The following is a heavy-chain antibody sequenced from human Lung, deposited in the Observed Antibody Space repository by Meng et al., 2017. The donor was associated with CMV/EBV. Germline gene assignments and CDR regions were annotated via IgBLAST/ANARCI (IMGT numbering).Heavy chain of an antibody. D-gene: IGHD2-2*01. J-gene: IGHJ4*02. V-gene: IGHV3-66*02. CDR3: ARGSSREIWTQSVDY. CDR1: GFAVSSNY. CDR2: IYSGGST. Sequence: GGSLRLXCAASGFAVSSNYMSWVRQAPGKGLEWVSVIYSGGSTYYADSVQGRFTISRDNSKNTLYLQMNSLRAEDTAVYYCARGSSREIWTQSVDYWGQGTLVTVPS.